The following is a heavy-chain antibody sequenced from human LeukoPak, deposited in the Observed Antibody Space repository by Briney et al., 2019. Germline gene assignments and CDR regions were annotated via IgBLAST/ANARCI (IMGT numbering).Heavy chain of an antibody. CDR2: IYHSGST. CDR3: AAPPNYYDSSGPRANWFDP. Sequence: SETLSLTCAVSGYSISSGYYWGRIRQPPGKGLEWIGSIYHSGSTYYNPSLKSRVTISVDTSKNQFSLKLSSVTAADTAVYYCAAPPNYYDSSGPRANWFDPWGQGTLVTVSS. J-gene: IGHJ5*02. V-gene: IGHV4-38-2*01. D-gene: IGHD3-22*01. CDR1: GYSISSGYY.